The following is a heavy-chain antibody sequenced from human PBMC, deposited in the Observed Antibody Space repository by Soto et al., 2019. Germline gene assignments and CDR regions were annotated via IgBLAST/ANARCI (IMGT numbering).Heavy chain of an antibody. D-gene: IGHD3-3*01. CDR1: GYSFTSYW. Sequence: PGESLKISCKGSGYSFTSYWIGWVRQMPGKGLEWMGIIYPGDSDTRYSPSFQGQVTISADKSISTAYLQWSSLKASDTAMYYCARSDTIFGVAHYYYGMDVWGQGTTVTAP. CDR2: IYPGDSDT. V-gene: IGHV5-51*01. J-gene: IGHJ6*02. CDR3: ARSDTIFGVAHYYYGMDV.